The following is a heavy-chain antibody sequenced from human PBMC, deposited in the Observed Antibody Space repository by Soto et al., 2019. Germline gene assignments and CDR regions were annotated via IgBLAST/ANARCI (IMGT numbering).Heavy chain of an antibody. CDR1: GGTFSSYA. CDR2: IIPIFGTA. D-gene: IGHD3-22*01. Sequence: QVQLVQSGAEVKKPGSSVKVSCKASGGTFSSYAISWVRQAPGQGLEWMGGIIPIFGTANYAQKFQGRVTITADESPSTAYMELSSLRSDDTAVYYCARDERDYYDSSGYDYYYYGMDVWGQGTTVTVSS. J-gene: IGHJ6*02. V-gene: IGHV1-69*01. CDR3: ARDERDYYDSSGYDYYYYGMDV.